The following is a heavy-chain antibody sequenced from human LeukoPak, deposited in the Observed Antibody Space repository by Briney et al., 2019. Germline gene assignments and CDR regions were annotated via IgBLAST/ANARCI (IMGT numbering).Heavy chain of an antibody. CDR1: GGSISSSSYY. CDR2: IYYSGST. Sequence: SETLSLTCTVSGGSISSSSYYWGWIRQPPGKGLEWIGSIYYSGSTYYNPSLKSRVTISVDTSKNQFSLKLSSVTAADTSVYYCARECSSPSCSICYYYGMDVWGQGTTVTVSS. CDR3: ARECSSPSCSICYYYGMDV. J-gene: IGHJ6*02. V-gene: IGHV4-39*02. D-gene: IGHD2-2*01.